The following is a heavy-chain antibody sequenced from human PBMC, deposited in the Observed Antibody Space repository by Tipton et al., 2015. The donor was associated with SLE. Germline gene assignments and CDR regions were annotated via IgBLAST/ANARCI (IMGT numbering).Heavy chain of an antibody. CDR2: MYDIMST. CDR3: ARADPYYDGLTGYYQGTFDI. Sequence: TLSLTCTVSGDSISSYYWNWIRQPPGKGLEWIGYMYDIMSTKYNPSLKTRVTISVDTSKNQFSLKLSSVTAADTAVYYCARADPYYDGLTGYYQGTFDIWGQGTMVTVSS. D-gene: IGHD3-9*01. V-gene: IGHV4-59*01. J-gene: IGHJ3*02. CDR1: GDSISSYY.